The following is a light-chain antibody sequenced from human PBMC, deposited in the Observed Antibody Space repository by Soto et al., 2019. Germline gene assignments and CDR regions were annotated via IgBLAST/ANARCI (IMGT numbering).Light chain of an antibody. J-gene: IGKJ5*01. CDR1: QSVDRY. CDR2: GAS. CDR3: QQYGNSPIT. V-gene: IGKV3-20*01. Sequence: EIVLTQSPGTLSLSPGERATLSCRASQSVDRYLAWYQQKPGQAPRLLIYGASSRATGIPDRFSGSGSGTDFTLTISRLEPEDFAVYYCQQYGNSPITFGQGTRLENK.